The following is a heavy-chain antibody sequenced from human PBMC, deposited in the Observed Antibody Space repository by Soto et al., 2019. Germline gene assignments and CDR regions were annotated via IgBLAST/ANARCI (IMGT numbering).Heavy chain of an antibody. CDR3: ARGGGYYYMDV. CDR2: INHSGST. J-gene: IGHJ6*03. CDR1: GGSFSGYY. Sequence: SETLSLTCAVCGGSFSGYYWSWVRQLPGKGLEWIGEINHSGSTNSNPSLKSRVTFSVETSKNQFSLKLSSVTAADTAVYYCARGGGYYYMDVWDNGTTVTVSS. V-gene: IGHV4-34*01. D-gene: IGHD2-15*01.